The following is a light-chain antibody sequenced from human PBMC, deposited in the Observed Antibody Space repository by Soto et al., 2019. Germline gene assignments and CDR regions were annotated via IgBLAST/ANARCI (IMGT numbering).Light chain of an antibody. CDR2: GAS. CDR1: QSVSNH. CDR3: QQYNNWPPWT. J-gene: IGKJ1*01. V-gene: IGKV3-15*01. Sequence: IVMTQSPATLSVSPGERATLSCRASQSVSNHLAWYQQKPGQAPRLLIYGASTRATGIPARFSGSGSGTEFTLTISRLQSEDFAVYYCQQYNNWPPWTFGKGTKV.